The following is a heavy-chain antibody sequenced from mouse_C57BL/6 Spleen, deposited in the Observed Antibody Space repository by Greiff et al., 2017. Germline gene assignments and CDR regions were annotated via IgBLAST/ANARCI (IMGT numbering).Heavy chain of an antibody. CDR1: GYTFTSYW. J-gene: IGHJ3*01. CDR2: IHPNSGRT. V-gene: IGHV1-64*01. CDR3: ARRGNLVY. Sequence: QVQLQQSGAELVKPGASVKLSCKASGYTFTSYWMHWVKQRTGQGLEWIGMIHPNSGRTKYNEKFKSKATLTADKSSSTAYMQLSSLTSEDSADNYCARRGNLVYWGQGTLVTVS.